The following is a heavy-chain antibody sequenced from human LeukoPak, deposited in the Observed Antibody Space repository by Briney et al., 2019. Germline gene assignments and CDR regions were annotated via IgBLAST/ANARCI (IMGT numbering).Heavy chain of an antibody. V-gene: IGHV3-23*01. Sequence: GGSLRLSCAASGFTFSSYAVSWVRQAPGKGLEWVSAISGSGGSTYYADSVKGRFTISRDNSKNTLYLQMNSLRAEDTAVYYCAKDEGGDILTGYYPTDYWGQGTLVTVSS. J-gene: IGHJ4*02. CDR1: GFTFSSYA. CDR3: AKDEGGDILTGYYPTDY. CDR2: ISGSGGST. D-gene: IGHD3-9*01.